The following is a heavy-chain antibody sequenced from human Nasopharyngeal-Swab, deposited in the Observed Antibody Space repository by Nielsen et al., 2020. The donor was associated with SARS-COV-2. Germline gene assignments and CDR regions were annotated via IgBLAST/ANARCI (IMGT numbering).Heavy chain of an antibody. Sequence: GESLKISCAASGFTFSSYDMHWVRQATGKGLEWVSAIGTAGDTYYPGSVKGRFTISRENAKNSLYLQMNSLRAGDTAVYYCARGVSTYDSSGYPRSYYYYGMDVWGQGTLVTVSS. D-gene: IGHD3-22*01. CDR2: IGTAGDT. CDR1: GFTFSSYD. V-gene: IGHV3-13*04. J-gene: IGHJ6*02. CDR3: ARGVSTYDSSGYPRSYYYYGMDV.